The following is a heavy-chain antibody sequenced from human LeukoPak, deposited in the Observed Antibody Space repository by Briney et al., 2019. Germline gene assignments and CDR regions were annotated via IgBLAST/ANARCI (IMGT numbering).Heavy chain of an antibody. Sequence: SETLSLTCTVSGGSISSSSYYWGWIRQPPGKGLEWIGGIYYSGSTYYNPSLKSRVTISVDTSKNQFSLKLSSVTAADTAVYYCARNYYDSSGRDAFDIWGQGTMVTVSS. CDR3: ARNYYDSSGRDAFDI. V-gene: IGHV4-39*01. D-gene: IGHD3-22*01. CDR1: GGSISSSSYY. CDR2: IYYSGST. J-gene: IGHJ3*02.